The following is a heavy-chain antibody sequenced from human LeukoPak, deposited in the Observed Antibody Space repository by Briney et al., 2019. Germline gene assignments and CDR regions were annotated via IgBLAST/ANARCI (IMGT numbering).Heavy chain of an antibody. D-gene: IGHD1-26*01. V-gene: IGHV3-48*01. Sequence: PGGSLRLSCAASGFTFSSYSMNWVRQAPGKGLEWVSYISSSSSTIYYADSVKGRFTISRDNAKNSLYLQMNSLRAEDTAVYYCARARSGSYYLYFDYWGRGTLVTVSS. CDR3: ARARSGSYYLYFDY. CDR1: GFTFSSYS. J-gene: IGHJ4*02. CDR2: ISSSSSTI.